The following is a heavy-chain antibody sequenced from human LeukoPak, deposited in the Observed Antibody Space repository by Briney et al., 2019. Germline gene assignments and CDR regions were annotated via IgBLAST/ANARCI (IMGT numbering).Heavy chain of an antibody. CDR2: IYYSGST. Sequence: PSETLSLTCSVSGGSISSSSYYWGWIRQPPGKGLEWIGSIYYSGSTYYNPSLKSRVTISVDTSKNQFSLKLSSVTAADTAVYYCARNVGATTFADYWGQGTLVTVSS. CDR1: GGSISSSSYY. V-gene: IGHV4-39*01. D-gene: IGHD1-26*01. J-gene: IGHJ4*02. CDR3: ARNVGATTFADY.